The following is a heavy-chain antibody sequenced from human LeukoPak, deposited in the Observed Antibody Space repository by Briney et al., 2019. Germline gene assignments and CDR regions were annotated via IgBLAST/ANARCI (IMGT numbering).Heavy chain of an antibody. Sequence: PSETLSLTCAVYGGSFSGYYWSWIRQPPGKGLECIGEINHSGSTNYNPSLKSRGTISVDTSKNQFSLKLSSVTAADTAVYYCARLRYHSSSWYRYYYYMDVWGKGTTVTISS. J-gene: IGHJ6*03. CDR3: ARLRYHSSSWYRYYYYMDV. CDR2: INHSGST. D-gene: IGHD6-13*01. V-gene: IGHV4-34*01. CDR1: GGSFSGYY.